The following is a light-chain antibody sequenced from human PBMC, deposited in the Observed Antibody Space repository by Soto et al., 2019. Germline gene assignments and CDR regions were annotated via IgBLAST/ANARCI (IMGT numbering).Light chain of an antibody. CDR2: GAS. Sequence: ETVMTQSPATLSVSPGERATLSCRASQSVHSNLAWYQQQSGQPPRLLVFGASTRATGVPARFSGSGSGTEFTLTLSGLQSEDFAVYFCQQYGSWPLTFGGGTKVEI. J-gene: IGKJ4*01. V-gene: IGKV3-15*01. CDR1: QSVHSN. CDR3: QQYGSWPLT.